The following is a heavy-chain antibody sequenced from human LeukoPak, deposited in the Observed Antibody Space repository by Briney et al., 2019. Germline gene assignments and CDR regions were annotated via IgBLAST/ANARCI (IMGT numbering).Heavy chain of an antibody. CDR3: TTDRFGPTYYDILTGYSKAFDY. Sequence: GGSLRLSCAASGFTFSNAWMSWVRQAPGKGLEWVGRIKSKTGGGTTDYAATVKGRFTTSRDDSKNTLYLQMNSLKSEDTAVYYCTTDRFGPTYYDILTGYSKAFDYWGQGTLVTVSS. J-gene: IGHJ4*02. CDR1: GFTFSNAW. D-gene: IGHD3-9*01. CDR2: IKSKTGGGTT. V-gene: IGHV3-15*01.